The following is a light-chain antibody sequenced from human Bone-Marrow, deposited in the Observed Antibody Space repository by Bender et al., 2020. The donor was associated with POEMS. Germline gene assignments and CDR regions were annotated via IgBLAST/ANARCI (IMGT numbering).Light chain of an antibody. CDR1: SSDIGSYNL. CDR3: CSYAGDSTWV. V-gene: IGLV2-23*01. J-gene: IGLJ3*02. CDR2: EGI. Sequence: QSALTQPASVSGSPGQAITISCSGTSSDIGSYNLVSWYQQHPGKAPKLLIFEGIKRPSRVSVRFAASKAGDTGSLTISGLQAEDEADYYCCSYAGDSTWVFGGGTKLTVL.